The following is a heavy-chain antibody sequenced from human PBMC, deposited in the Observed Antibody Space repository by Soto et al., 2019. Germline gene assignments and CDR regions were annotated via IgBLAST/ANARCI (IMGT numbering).Heavy chain of an antibody. Sequence: GASVKVSCKASGYTFTSYYMHWVRQAPGQGLEWMGIINPSGGSTSYAQKFQGRVTMTRDTSTSTVYMELSSLRSEDTAVYYCARDPRIAAAAPRINWFDPWGQGTLVTVSS. CDR3: ARDPRIAAAAPRINWFDP. J-gene: IGHJ5*02. V-gene: IGHV1-46*01. CDR2: INPSGGST. CDR1: GYTFTSYY. D-gene: IGHD6-13*01.